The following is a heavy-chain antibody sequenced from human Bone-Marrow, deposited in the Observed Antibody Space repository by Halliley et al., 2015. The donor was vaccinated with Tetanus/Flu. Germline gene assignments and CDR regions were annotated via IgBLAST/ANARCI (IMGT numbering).Heavy chain of an antibody. CDR2: ISGGSTYI. V-gene: IGHV3-21*06. D-gene: IGHD1-26*01. CDR3: APLGSGSGYYYGMDV. J-gene: IGHJ6*02. Sequence: WVSSISGGSTYIYYADSVNGRFSIPRDTAKNSVYLQINSLRAEDTAVYYCAPLGSGSGYYYGMDVWGQGTTVTVSS.